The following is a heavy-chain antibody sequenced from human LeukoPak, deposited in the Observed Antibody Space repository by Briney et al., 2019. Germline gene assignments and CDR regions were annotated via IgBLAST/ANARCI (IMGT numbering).Heavy chain of an antibody. D-gene: IGHD6-13*01. CDR3: AKDAAGPEY. CDR1: GLTFSDYS. CDR2: ISAGGGST. Sequence: PGGSLRHSCAASGLTFSDYSMTWVRQAPGKGLFWVSGISAGGGSTYYADSVKGRFTISRDNSRNTLYLQMNSLRAEDTAVYYCAKDAAGPEYWGQGTLVTVSS. V-gene: IGHV3-23*01. J-gene: IGHJ4*02.